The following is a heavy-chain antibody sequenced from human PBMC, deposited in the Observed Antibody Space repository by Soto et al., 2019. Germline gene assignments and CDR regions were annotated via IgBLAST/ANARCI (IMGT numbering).Heavy chain of an antibody. J-gene: IGHJ4*02. CDR3: ARDQGTMVRGIGNFDY. CDR2: IDKSGST. D-gene: IGHD3-10*01. Sequence: PSETLSLTCTVSGGSISGYYWSWIRQPPGKGLEWIGYIDKSGSTIYNPSLKSRVTILLDTSKNQLSLKLSSVTTADTALYYCARDQGTMVRGIGNFDYWGQGTLVTVS. CDR1: GGSISGYY. V-gene: IGHV4-59*01.